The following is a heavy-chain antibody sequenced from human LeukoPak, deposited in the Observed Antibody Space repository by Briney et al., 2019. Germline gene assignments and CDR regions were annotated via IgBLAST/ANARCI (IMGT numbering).Heavy chain of an antibody. CDR3: ASTATNVRYYFDS. D-gene: IGHD4-17*01. J-gene: IGHJ4*02. CDR2: IYYSGTT. Sequence: SETLSLTCTVSGDSVSSNALYWGWVRQPPGKGLEWIGTIYYSGTTYYNPSLKSRVTISVDTSKNQFSLTVYSVTAADTAVYYCASTATNVRYYFDSWGQGTLVTVSS. V-gene: IGHV4-39*07. CDR1: GDSVSSNALY.